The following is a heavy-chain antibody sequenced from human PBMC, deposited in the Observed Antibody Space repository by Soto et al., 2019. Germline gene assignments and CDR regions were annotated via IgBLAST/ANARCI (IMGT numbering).Heavy chain of an antibody. CDR2: IWYDGSNK. CDR1: GFTFSTYG. V-gene: IGHV3-33*01. D-gene: IGHD1-26*01. CDR3: ARDRLLGNSFDY. Sequence: QVQLVESGGGVVQPGRSLRLSCAASGFTFSTYGMHWVRQAPGKGLEWVAVIWYDGSNKYYADSVTGRFTISRDNSKSTLYLQMNSLRAEDTAVYYCARDRLLGNSFDYWGQGSLVTVFS. J-gene: IGHJ4*02.